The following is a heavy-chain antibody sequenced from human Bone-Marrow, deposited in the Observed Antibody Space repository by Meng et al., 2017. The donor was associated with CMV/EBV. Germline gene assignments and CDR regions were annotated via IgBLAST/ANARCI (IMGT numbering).Heavy chain of an antibody. CDR1: GGTFSSYT. J-gene: IGHJ6*02. CDR2: IIPILGIA. D-gene: IGHD3-10*01. Sequence: SVKVSCKASGGTFSSYTISWVRQAPGQGLEWMGRIIPILGIANYAQKFQGRVTITADKSTRTAYMERSSLRSEDTAVYYCATHGTMVRGTMDVWGQGTTVTVSS. V-gene: IGHV1-69*02. CDR3: ATHGTMVRGTMDV.